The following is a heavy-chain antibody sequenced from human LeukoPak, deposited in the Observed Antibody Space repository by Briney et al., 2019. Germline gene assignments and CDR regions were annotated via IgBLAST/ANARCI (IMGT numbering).Heavy chain of an antibody. V-gene: IGHV4-59*01. CDR2: IYYSGST. D-gene: IGHD4-23*01. CDR1: GRSISSYY. Sequence: PSETLSLTCAVSGRSISSYYWSWIRQPPGKGLEWIGYIYYSGSTNYNPSLKSRVTISVDTSKNQFSLKLSSVTAADTAVYYCARVAGGNSGIDYWGQGTLVTVS. CDR3: ARVAGGNSGIDY. J-gene: IGHJ4*02.